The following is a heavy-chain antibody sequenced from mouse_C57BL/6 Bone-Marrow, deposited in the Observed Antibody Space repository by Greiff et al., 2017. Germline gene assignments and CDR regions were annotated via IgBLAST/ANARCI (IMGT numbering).Heavy chain of an antibody. D-gene: IGHD1-1*01. V-gene: IGHV3-8*01. CDR3: ARYSHYYGSSWWYFDD. Sequence: DVMLVESGPGLATPSQTLSLTCSVTGYSITSDYWNWIRQFPGTKLEYMGYISYSGSTYYNPSLKSRISITRDTSKNQYYLQLNSVTTEDTATYYCARYSHYYGSSWWYFDDWGTGTTVTVSS. CDR1: GYSITSDY. J-gene: IGHJ1*03. CDR2: ISYSGST.